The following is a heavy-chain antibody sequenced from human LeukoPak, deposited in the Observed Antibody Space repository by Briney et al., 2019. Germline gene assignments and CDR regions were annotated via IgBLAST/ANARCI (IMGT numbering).Heavy chain of an antibody. CDR2: MNPNSGNT. Sequence: ASVKVSCKASGYTFTSYDINWVRQATGQGLEWMGWMNPNSGNTGYAQKFQGRVTMTRNTSISTAYMELSSLRSEDTAVCYCARGYYDILTGYYLFDCWGQGTLVTVSS. J-gene: IGHJ4*02. D-gene: IGHD3-9*01. CDR3: ARGYYDILTGYYLFDC. V-gene: IGHV1-8*01. CDR1: GYTFTSYD.